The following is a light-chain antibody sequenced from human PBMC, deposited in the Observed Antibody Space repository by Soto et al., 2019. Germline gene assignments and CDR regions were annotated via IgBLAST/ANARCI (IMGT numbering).Light chain of an antibody. CDR1: QSISSW. CDR3: AQYNSYRP. J-gene: IGKJ1*01. CDR2: DAS. V-gene: IGKV1-5*01. Sequence: DIQMTQSPSTLAVSVGDRVTSACRASQSISSWLAWYQQKPGKAPKLLIYDASSLESGVPSRFSGSGSGTEFTLPISSLQPDDSATYYCAQYNSYRPFGQGTKVDIK.